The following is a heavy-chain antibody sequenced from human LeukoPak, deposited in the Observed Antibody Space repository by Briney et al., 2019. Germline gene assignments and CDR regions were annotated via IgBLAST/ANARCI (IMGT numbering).Heavy chain of an antibody. CDR2: IYPGDSDT. V-gene: IGHV5-51*03. D-gene: IGHD3-22*01. CDR3: AWKYYYDSSGYLFDY. CDR1: GYSFTSYW. J-gene: IGHJ4*02. Sequence: KPGESLKISCKGSGYSFTSYWIGWVRQMPGKGLEWMGIIYPGDSDTRYSPSFQGQVTISADKSISTAYLQWSSLKASDTAMYYCAWKYYYDSSGYLFDYWGQGTLVTVSS.